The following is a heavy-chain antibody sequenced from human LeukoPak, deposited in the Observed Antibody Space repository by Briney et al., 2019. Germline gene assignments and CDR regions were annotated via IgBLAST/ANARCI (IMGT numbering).Heavy chain of an antibody. CDR1: GFTFSSCG. V-gene: IGHV3-30*18. Sequence: PGRSLRLSCAASGFTFSSCGMRWVRQAPGKGLEWVADISYDGSIEYYADSAKGRFSISGENSKNTRYLQMNSLRAEDTALYYWAKGISSGYFDYWGQATLATV. CDR2: ISYDGSIE. D-gene: IGHD3-22*01. CDR3: AKGISSGYFDY. J-gene: IGHJ4*02.